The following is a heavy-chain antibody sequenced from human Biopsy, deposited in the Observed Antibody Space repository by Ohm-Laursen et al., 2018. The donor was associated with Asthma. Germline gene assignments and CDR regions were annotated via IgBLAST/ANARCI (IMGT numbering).Heavy chain of an antibody. V-gene: IGHV3-7*01. CDR1: GFTFWDYC. CDR3: ARTFHFWSPYHAEHCQL. D-gene: IGHD3-3*02. J-gene: IGHJ1*01. CDR2: IKHDGSEK. Sequence: SLSLSRAASGFTFWDYCMSWVRQVPGKGLEWWANIKHDGSEKNHVDSLKGRFTISRDNAKNSLYLQMNSLRAEDTAVYYCARTFHFWSPYHAEHCQLWGQGTLVTVSS.